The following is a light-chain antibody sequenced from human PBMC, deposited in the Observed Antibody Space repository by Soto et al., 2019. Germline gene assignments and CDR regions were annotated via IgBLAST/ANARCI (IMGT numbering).Light chain of an antibody. Sequence: DIQMTQSPSTLSASVGDRVTITCRASQSISSWLAWYQQKPGKAPKLLIYDASSLESGVPSRFSGSGSGTEYTLTISSRQPDDFAAYYCQQYNSYAPYTFGQGTKLEIK. V-gene: IGKV1-5*01. J-gene: IGKJ2*01. CDR1: QSISSW. CDR2: DAS. CDR3: QQYNSYAPYT.